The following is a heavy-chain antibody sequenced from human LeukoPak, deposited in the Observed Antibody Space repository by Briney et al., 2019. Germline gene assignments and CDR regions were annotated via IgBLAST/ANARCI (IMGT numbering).Heavy chain of an antibody. Sequence: GRSLRLSYAASGFTFSSYAMHWVRQAPGKGLEWVAVISYDGSNKYYADSVKGRFTISRDNSKNTLYLQMNSLRAEDTAVYYCARDYYDSSGTEYFQHWGQGTLVTVSS. D-gene: IGHD3-22*01. CDR2: ISYDGSNK. J-gene: IGHJ1*01. CDR1: GFTFSSYA. CDR3: ARDYYDSSGTEYFQH. V-gene: IGHV3-30-3*01.